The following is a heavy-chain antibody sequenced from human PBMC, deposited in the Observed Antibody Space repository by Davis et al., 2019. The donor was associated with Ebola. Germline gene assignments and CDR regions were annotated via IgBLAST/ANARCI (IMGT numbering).Heavy chain of an antibody. CDR2: MNPNSENT. CDR1: GGTFSSYG. Sequence: ASVKVSCKASGGTFSSYGISWVRQATGQGLEWMGWMNPNSENTGYAQQFQGRVTFTKNTSISTAYMELSSLRSDDTAVYYCARGRDNWNYADMDVWGKGTTVTVSS. CDR3: ARGRDNWNYADMDV. D-gene: IGHD1-7*01. J-gene: IGHJ6*03. V-gene: IGHV1-8*03.